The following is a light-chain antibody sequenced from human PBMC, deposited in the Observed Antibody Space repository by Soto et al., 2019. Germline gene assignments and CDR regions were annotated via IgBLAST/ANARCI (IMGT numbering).Light chain of an antibody. CDR1: QSVLSGSNNKNY. Sequence: DIVMTQSPDSLAVSLGERATINCKSSQSVLSGSNNKNYLAWYQQKPGQPPKMLMYWASTRESGVPDRFTGSGSGTDYTLTITSLQAEDVAVYYCQQYYDRFWRFGKGTKVEIK. CDR2: WAS. J-gene: IGKJ1*01. CDR3: QQYYDRFWR. V-gene: IGKV4-1*01.